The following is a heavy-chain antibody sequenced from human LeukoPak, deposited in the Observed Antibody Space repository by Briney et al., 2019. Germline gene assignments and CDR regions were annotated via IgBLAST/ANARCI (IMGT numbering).Heavy chain of an antibody. J-gene: IGHJ4*02. CDR3: ARLYCSGSTCYMGVDY. D-gene: IGHD2-15*01. V-gene: IGHV5-51*03. CDR2: IYPGDSDT. CDR1: GYTFTSYL. Sequence: KPGESLKISCKGSGYTFTSYLIGCVRQMPGKGREWMGIIYPGDSDTRYSPSFQGQVTISADTSISTAYLQWSSPKASDTAMYYCARLYCSGSTCYMGVDYWGQGTLVTVSS.